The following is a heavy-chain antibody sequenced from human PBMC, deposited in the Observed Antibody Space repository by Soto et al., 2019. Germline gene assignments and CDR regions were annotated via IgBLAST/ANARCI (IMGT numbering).Heavy chain of an antibody. V-gene: IGHV3-74*01. J-gene: IGHJ4*02. CDR1: GFTFSTYW. CDR2: IKTDGTYA. Sequence: EVQLVESGGDLVQPGGSLRLSCAASGFTFSTYWMHWVRQAPGKGLLWVSRIKTDGTYATYADSVKGRFTISRDNAKNTMSLHMNSLSVEAAAVYYCAAGGRGYYASWGQGTLVTVSS. D-gene: IGHD3-22*01. CDR3: AAGGRGYYAS.